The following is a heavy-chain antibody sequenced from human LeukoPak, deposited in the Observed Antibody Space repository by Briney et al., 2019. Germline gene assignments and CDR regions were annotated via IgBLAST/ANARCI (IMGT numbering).Heavy chain of an antibody. CDR1: GFTFSSYA. V-gene: IGHV3-7*03. J-gene: IGHJ4*02. Sequence: PGGSLRLSCAASGFTFSSYAMHWVRQAPGKGLEWVANIKQDGSEKYYVDSVEGRFTISRDNAKNSLYLQMNSLRAQDTAVYYCARWGPYDILTGRINWGQGTLVTVSS. CDR3: ARWGPYDILTGRIN. CDR2: IKQDGSEK. D-gene: IGHD3-9*01.